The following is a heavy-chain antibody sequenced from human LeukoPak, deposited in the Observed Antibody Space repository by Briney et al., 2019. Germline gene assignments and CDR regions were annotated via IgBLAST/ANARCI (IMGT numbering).Heavy chain of an antibody. J-gene: IGHJ3*02. Sequence: GASVKVSCKASGYTFTSNGISWVRQAPGKGLERMGWISTNSGNTNYAQRLQGRVTMTTDTSTSTAYLELRSLRSDDTAVYYCARDKVHAFDIWGQGTMVTVSS. V-gene: IGHV1-18*01. CDR2: ISTNSGNT. CDR1: GYTFTSNG. CDR3: ARDKVHAFDI.